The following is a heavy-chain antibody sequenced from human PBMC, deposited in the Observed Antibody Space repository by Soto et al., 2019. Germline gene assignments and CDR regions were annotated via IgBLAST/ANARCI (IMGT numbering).Heavy chain of an antibody. V-gene: IGHV1-69*06. Sequence: QVQLVQSGAEVKRPGSSVRVSCKASGGVFSLYGFSWVRQVPGHGPEWVGGVLPISGTANYAQKYQGRVTIPVDKSTSTGYMELNSLPYEEKAVSYCAGTGEAQEVAGSGTGDAFDIWGPGTKVTVSA. D-gene: IGHD1-26*01. CDR3: AGTGEAQEVAGSGTGDAFDI. CDR2: VLPISGTA. CDR1: GGVFSLYG. J-gene: IGHJ3*02.